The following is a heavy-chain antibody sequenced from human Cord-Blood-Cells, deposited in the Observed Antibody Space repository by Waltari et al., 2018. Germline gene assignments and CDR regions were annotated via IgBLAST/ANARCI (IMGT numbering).Heavy chain of an antibody. CDR1: GGSFSGYY. CDR3: ARVVRTDSSSNWFDP. CDR2: INNSGST. Sequence: QVQLQQWGAGLLKPSETLSLTCAVYGGSFSGYYWSWIRQPPGKGLEWIGEINNSGSTNYNPSLKSRVTISVDTSKNQFSLKLSSVTAADTAVYYCARVVRTDSSSNWFDPWGQGTLVTVSS. D-gene: IGHD6-13*01. J-gene: IGHJ5*02. V-gene: IGHV4-34*01.